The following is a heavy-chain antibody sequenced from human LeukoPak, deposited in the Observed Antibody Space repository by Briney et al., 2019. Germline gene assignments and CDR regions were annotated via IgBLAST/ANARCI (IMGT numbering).Heavy chain of an antibody. CDR3: AREHPLLRYFDY. V-gene: IGHV3-30*01. CDR1: GFIFSSYA. CDR2: ISYDGINK. J-gene: IGHJ4*02. D-gene: IGHD2-21*02. Sequence: PGGSLRLSCAASGFIFSSYAMHWVRQAPGKGLEWVAVISYDGINKYYADSVKGQFTISRDNSKNTLYLQMNSLRAEDTAVYYCAREHPLLRYFDYWGQGTLVTVSS.